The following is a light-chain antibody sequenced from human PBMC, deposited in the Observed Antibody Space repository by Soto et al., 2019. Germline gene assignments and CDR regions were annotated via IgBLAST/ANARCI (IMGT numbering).Light chain of an antibody. V-gene: IGKV1-5*03. CDR3: QQYNHYRS. J-gene: IGKJ1*01. CDR1: QSISSW. Sequence: DIQITQSPSTLSASVVDRVTITFRASQSISSWLAWYQQKPGKAPKLLIYKASSLESGVPSRFSGSGSGKEFTLTITNLQPDDLATYYCQQYNHYRSFGRGTKVDIK. CDR2: KAS.